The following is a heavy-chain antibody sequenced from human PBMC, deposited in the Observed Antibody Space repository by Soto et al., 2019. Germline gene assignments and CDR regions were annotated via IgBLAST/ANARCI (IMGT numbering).Heavy chain of an antibody. CDR3: AKMSSENYYDPVFS. CDR2: ISSSGNTI. J-gene: IGHJ4*02. D-gene: IGHD3-22*01. V-gene: IGHV3-11*01. CDR1: GFPFSDYY. Sequence: QVQLVESGGGLVKTSGSLRIACAASGFPFSDYYMSWFRQAPGKGLEWVSYISSSGNTIYYADSVKGRFTISRDNAKNSVYLQMNSLRAEDTALYFCAKMSSENYYDPVFSWGQGTLVTVSS.